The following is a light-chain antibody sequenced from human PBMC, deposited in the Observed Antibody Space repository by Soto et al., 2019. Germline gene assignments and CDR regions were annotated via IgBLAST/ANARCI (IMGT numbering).Light chain of an antibody. CDR1: SGDFGSYNL. CDR2: EGS. Sequence: QSVLTQPASVSGSPGQSITISCTGTSGDFGSYNLVSWYQQHPGKAPKLMIYEGSKRPSGVSNRFSGSKSGNTASLTISGLQAEDEADYYCCSYAGSSTHYVFGTGTKVTVL. CDR3: CSYAGSSTHYV. J-gene: IGLJ1*01. V-gene: IGLV2-23*01.